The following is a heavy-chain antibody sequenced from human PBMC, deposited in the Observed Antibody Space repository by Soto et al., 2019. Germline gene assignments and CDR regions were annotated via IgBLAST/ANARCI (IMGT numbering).Heavy chain of an antibody. J-gene: IGHJ4*01. CDR3: ARHSTSVPKDY. Sequence: PVESLKISCKGSGYSFTTYWIAWVRQMPGKGLEWVGIIYPGDSDTRYSPSFEGHVTISVYKSISTAFLQWNSLKASDNAIYYCARHSTSVPKDYWGQGTLVTVSS. CDR1: GYSFTTYW. V-gene: IGHV5-51*01. CDR2: IYPGDSDT. D-gene: IGHD1-1*01.